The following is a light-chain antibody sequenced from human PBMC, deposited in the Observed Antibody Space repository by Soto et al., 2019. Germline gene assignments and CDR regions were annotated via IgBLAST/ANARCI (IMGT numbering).Light chain of an antibody. Sequence: EIVMTQSPPSLTVTPGEPASISCSSSQRLLHSNGNIFLDWYLQKPGQSPQLLIYLGFNRASGVPDRVSGSGAGTDFTLKIIRVEAEDAGVYDGMQALQTPYTFGQGTKLEIK. CDR3: MQALQTPYT. V-gene: IGKV2-28*01. J-gene: IGKJ2*01. CDR2: LGF. CDR1: QRLLHSNGNIF.